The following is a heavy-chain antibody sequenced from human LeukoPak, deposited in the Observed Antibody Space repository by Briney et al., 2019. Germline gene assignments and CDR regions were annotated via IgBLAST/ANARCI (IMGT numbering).Heavy chain of an antibody. J-gene: IGHJ4*02. CDR3: ARKVRPDYSRFDY. V-gene: IGHV4-39*01. D-gene: IGHD4/OR15-4a*01. Sequence: PSETLSLTCTVSGGSISSRSYYWGWIRQPPGKGLEWIGSMYYSGNTYYNPSLKSRVTISVDTSKNQFSLELSSVTAADTAVYYCARKVRPDYSRFDYWGQGTLVTVSS. CDR1: GGSISSRSYY. CDR2: MYYSGNT.